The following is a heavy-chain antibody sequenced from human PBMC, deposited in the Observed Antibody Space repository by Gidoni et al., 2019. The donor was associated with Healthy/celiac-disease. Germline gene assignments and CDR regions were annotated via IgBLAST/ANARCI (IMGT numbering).Heavy chain of an antibody. CDR3: AKSMGGYERPSLLDY. CDR2: INPNSGGT. D-gene: IGHD5-12*01. V-gene: IGHV1-2*04. CDR1: GYTFTGYY. Sequence: QVQLVQSGAEVKKPGASVKVFCKASGYTFTGYYMHWVRQAPGQGLEWMGWINPNSGGTNYSQKFQCWVSMTRDTSFSTSYMKLSRLRSDDTAVYYCAKSMGGYERPSLLDYWGQGTLVTVSS. J-gene: IGHJ4*02.